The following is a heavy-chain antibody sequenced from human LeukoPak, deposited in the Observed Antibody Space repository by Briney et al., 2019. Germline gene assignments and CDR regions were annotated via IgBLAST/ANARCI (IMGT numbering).Heavy chain of an antibody. Sequence: ASVKVSCKASGYTFTSYAMHWVRQAPGQRLEWMGWINAGNGNTKYSQEFQGRVTITRDTSASTAYMELSSLRSEDTAVYYCARATFYGSGSYLDYWGQGTLVTVSS. J-gene: IGHJ4*02. V-gene: IGHV1-3*03. CDR2: INAGNGNT. CDR1: GYTFTSYA. CDR3: ARATFYGSGSYLDY. D-gene: IGHD3-10*01.